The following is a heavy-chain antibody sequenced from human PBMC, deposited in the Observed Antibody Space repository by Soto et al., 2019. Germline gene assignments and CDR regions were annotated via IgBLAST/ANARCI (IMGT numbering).Heavy chain of an antibody. CDR3: AKAYFVWSSEQPYYFDY. D-gene: IGHD3-16*01. Sequence: EVQLLDSGGGLVQPGGSLRLSCAASGFTFSNYAMTWVRQGPGKGLEWVSGISGSGGRSYYADSVKGRFTISRDKSKSTLELQMNSLRAEDTAVYYCAKAYFVWSSEQPYYFDYWGQGTLVTVSS. CDR1: GFTFSNYA. J-gene: IGHJ4*02. V-gene: IGHV3-23*01. CDR2: ISGSGGRS.